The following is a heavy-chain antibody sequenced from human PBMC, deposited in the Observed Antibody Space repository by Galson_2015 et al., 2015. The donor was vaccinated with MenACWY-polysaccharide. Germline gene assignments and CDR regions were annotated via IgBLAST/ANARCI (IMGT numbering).Heavy chain of an antibody. CDR1: GFNVGGLY. Sequence: SLRLSCAASGFNVGGLYMSWVRQAPGKRPEWVSIMYSGGFTEDADSGEGRFTISRDISKNTVYLQMNSLTVEYTAVYYCARGAQRFFDYWGQGRLVTVSA. V-gene: IGHV3-53*01. J-gene: IGHJ4*02. CDR3: ARGAQRFFDY. CDR2: MYSGGFT.